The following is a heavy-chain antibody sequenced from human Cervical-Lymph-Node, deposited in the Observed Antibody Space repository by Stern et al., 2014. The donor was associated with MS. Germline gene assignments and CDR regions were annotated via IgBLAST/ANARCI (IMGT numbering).Heavy chain of an antibody. CDR2: IMPALGTS. CDR1: GGTFSTYA. J-gene: IGHJ5*02. D-gene: IGHD3-3*01. V-gene: IGHV1-69*01. CDR3: ASGVTSFGVVSWFDP. Sequence: QVQLVQPGAEVKKPGSSVKVSCKASGGTFSTYAFSWVRQAPGQGLEWMGGIMPALGTSNYAQKFQGRVTITADESTSSAYMELSSLRYDDTAVYYCASGVTSFGVVSWFDPWGQGTRVTVSS.